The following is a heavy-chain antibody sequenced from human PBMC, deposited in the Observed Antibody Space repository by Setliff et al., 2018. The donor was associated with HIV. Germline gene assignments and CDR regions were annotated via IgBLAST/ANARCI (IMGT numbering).Heavy chain of an antibody. V-gene: IGHV3-23*01. J-gene: IGHJ5*02. CDR3: AKGSTTWPSRGWLDA. CDR1: GFTINNYG. CDR2: ISGSGDSA. D-gene: IGHD1-26*01. Sequence: PGESLKISCAASGFTINNYGMNWVRQAPGKGLEWVAGISGSGDSAFYTDSVKGRFTISRDNSKKTLWLQMSSLRVDDTAVYYCAKGSTTWPSRGWLDAWGQGTLVTVSS.